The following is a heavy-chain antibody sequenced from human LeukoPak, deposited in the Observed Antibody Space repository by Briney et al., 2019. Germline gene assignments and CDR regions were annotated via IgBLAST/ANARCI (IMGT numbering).Heavy chain of an antibody. D-gene: IGHD5-12*01. Sequence: ASVNVSCKVSGYTLTELSMHWVRQAPGKGLEWMGGFDPEDGETIYAQKFQGRVTMTEDTSTDTAYMELSSLRSEDTAVYYCATVSVPLYSGYDPYYFDYWGQGTLVTVSS. CDR3: ATVSVPLYSGYDPYYFDY. CDR2: FDPEDGET. V-gene: IGHV1-24*01. CDR1: GYTLTELS. J-gene: IGHJ4*02.